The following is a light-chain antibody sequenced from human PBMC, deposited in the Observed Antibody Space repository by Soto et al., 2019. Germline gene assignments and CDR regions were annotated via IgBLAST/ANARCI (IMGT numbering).Light chain of an antibody. J-gene: IGKJ2*01. CDR2: GAS. Sequence: EIVLTQTPATLSVSPGDRVTLSCRASQSVRGSFAWYQQKPGQTPRLLIYGASTRATSVPPRFSGSRSGTAFTLNMSSLQSEEFAVYYCQQYFNWPPYTFGHGTKLDFK. V-gene: IGKV3-15*01. CDR1: QSVRGS. CDR3: QQYFNWPPYT.